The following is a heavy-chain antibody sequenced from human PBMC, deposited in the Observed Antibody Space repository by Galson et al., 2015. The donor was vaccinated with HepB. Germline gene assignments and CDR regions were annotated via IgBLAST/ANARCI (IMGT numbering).Heavy chain of an antibody. CDR3: ARGPRDYSAY. D-gene: IGHD4-11*01. CDR2: ISSSGSSK. Sequence: SLRLSCAASGFIFSSYEMTWVRQAPGKGLHWVSYISSSGSSKYYADSVKGRFTISRDNAKNSLYLQMNSLRAEDTALYYCARGPRDYSAYWGQGTLVTVSA. V-gene: IGHV3-48*03. J-gene: IGHJ4*02. CDR1: GFIFSSYE.